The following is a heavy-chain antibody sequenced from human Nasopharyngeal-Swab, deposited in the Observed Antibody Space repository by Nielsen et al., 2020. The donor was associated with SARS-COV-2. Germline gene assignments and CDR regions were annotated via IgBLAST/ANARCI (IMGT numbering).Heavy chain of an antibody. D-gene: IGHD3-3*01. CDR3: ASEGSGVFGVVIYAFDI. V-gene: IGHV1-24*01. Sequence: ASVKVSCKVSGYTLTVLPIHWVRQAPGKGLEWMGTVVPEDGEPIYAQNFQGRVTMTEDTSTYTAYLELSSLRSEETAVYYCASEGSGVFGVVIYAFDIWGTGTLVTVSS. CDR2: VVPEDGEP. CDR1: GYTLTVLP. J-gene: IGHJ3*02.